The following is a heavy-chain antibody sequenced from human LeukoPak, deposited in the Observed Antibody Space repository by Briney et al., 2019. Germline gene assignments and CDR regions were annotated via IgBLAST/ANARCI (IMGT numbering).Heavy chain of an antibody. CDR3: AIGGYSYGYAKRYFDY. D-gene: IGHD5-18*01. CDR2: ISSSGGST. J-gene: IGHJ4*02. CDR1: GFTFSSSA. V-gene: IGHV3-23*01. Sequence: GGSLRLSCAASGFTFSSSAMSWVRQVPGKGLEWVSGISSSGGSTNYADSVRGRFTISRDNSKNTLYLQMNSLRAEDTAVYYCAIGGYSYGYAKRYFDYWGQGTLVTVSS.